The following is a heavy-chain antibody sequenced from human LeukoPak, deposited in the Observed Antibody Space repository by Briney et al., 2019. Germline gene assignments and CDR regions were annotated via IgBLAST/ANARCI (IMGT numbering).Heavy chain of an antibody. CDR2: IYYSGST. V-gene: IGHV4-59*12. D-gene: IGHD6-13*01. J-gene: IGHJ4*02. Sequence: SETLSLTCTVSGGSISSYYWSWIRQPPGKGLEWIGSIYYSGSTYYNPSLKSRVTISVDTSKNQFSLKLSSVTAADTAVYYCARDGIAAAGPPDYWGQGTLVTVSS. CDR3: ARDGIAAAGPPDY. CDR1: GGSISSYY.